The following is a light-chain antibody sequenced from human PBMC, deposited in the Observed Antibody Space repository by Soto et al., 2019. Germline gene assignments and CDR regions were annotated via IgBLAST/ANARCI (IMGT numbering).Light chain of an antibody. CDR2: DAS. CDR1: QSVSSS. J-gene: IGKJ4*01. V-gene: IGKV3-11*01. Sequence: EIVLTQSPVTLSLSPGHRPTLSCRASQSVSSSLAWYRHQPGQAPRLLIYDASNRATGTPARFSGSGSGTHFTLTISSLQPEDFGVYYCQHRSNWPSVTFGGGTKVDIK. CDR3: QHRSNWPSVT.